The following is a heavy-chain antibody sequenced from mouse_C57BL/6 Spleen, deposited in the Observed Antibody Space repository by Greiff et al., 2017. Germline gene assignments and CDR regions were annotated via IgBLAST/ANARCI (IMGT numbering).Heavy chain of an antibody. J-gene: IGHJ4*01. CDR2: IYPRSGNT. CDR1: GYTFTSYG. Sequence: VMLVESGAELARPGASVKLSCKASGYTFTSYGISWVKQRTGQGLEWIGEIYPRSGNTYYNEKFKGKATLTADKSSSTAYMELRSLTSEDSAVYFCARAPPGAMDYWGQGTSVTVSS. CDR3: ARAPPGAMDY. V-gene: IGHV1-81*01.